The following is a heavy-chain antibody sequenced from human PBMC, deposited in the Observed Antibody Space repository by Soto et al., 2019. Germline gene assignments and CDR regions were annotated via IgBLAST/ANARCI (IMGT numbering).Heavy chain of an antibody. CDR1: GGSISSGGYS. J-gene: IGHJ4*02. D-gene: IGHD3-22*01. V-gene: IGHV4-30-2*01. CDR2: IYHSGST. CDR3: ARANYYDSSGYYYFDY. Sequence: LSLTCAVSGGSISSGGYSWSWIRQPPGKGLEWIGYIYHSGSTYYNPSLKSRVTISVDRSKNQFSLKLSSVTAADTAVYYCARANYYDSSGYYYFDYWGQGTLVTVSS.